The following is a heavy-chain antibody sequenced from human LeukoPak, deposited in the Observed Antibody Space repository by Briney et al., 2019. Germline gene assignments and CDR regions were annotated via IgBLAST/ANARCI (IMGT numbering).Heavy chain of an antibody. V-gene: IGHV4-38-2*02. CDR2: IYHSGST. CDR3: ASQATHYDFWSGYPSYYYYYMDV. J-gene: IGHJ6*03. Sequence: SETLSLTCTVSGYSISSGYYWGWIRQPPGKGLEWIGSIYHSGSTYYNPSLKSRVTISVDTSKNQFSLKLSSVTAADTAVYYCASQATHYDFWSGYPSYYYYYMDVWGKGTTVTVSS. D-gene: IGHD3-3*01. CDR1: GYSISSGYY.